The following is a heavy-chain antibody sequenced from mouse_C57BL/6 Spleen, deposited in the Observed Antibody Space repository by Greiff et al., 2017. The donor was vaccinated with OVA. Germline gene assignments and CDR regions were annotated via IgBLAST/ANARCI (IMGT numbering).Heavy chain of an antibody. Sequence: QVQLKQPGAELVKPGASVKLSCKASGYTFTSYWMHWVKQRPGQGLEWIGMIHPNSGSTNYNEKFKSKATLTVDKSSSTAYMQLSSLTSEDSAVYYCAREHYGSSLYAMDYWGQGTSVTVSS. CDR3: AREHYGSSLYAMDY. V-gene: IGHV1-64*01. CDR1: GYTFTSYW. J-gene: IGHJ4*01. CDR2: IHPNSGST. D-gene: IGHD1-1*01.